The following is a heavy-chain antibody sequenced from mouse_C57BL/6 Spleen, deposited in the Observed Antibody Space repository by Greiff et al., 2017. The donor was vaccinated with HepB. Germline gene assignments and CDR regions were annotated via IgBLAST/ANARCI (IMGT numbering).Heavy chain of an antibody. CDR1: GYTFTSYT. D-gene: IGHD2-4*01. CDR2: INPSSGYT. V-gene: IGHV1-4*01. J-gene: IGHJ2*01. Sequence: QVQLQQSGAELARPGASVKMSCKASGYTFTSYTMHWVKQRPGQGLEWIGYINPSSGYTKYNQKFKDKATLTADKSSSTAYMQLSSLTSEDSAVYYCARSYYDYDGGYYFDYWGQGTTLTVSS. CDR3: ARSYYDYDGGYYFDY.